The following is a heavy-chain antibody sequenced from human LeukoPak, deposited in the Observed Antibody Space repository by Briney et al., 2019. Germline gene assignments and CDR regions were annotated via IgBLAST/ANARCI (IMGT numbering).Heavy chain of an antibody. J-gene: IGHJ4*02. CDR3: ARGREWEPKVFDY. CDR2: IYYSGST. D-gene: IGHD1-26*01. V-gene: IGHV4-59*01. Sequence: PSETLSLTCTVSGGSISGYYWSWIRQPPGKGLEWIGYIYYSGSTSYNPSLKSRVTISVDTSKNQFSLKLSSVTAADTAVYYCARGREWEPKVFDYWGQGTLVTVSS. CDR1: GGSISGYY.